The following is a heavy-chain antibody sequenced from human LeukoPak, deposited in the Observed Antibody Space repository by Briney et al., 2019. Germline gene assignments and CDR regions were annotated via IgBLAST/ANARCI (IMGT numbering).Heavy chain of an antibody. CDR3: ARKFVGSSGYFDY. Sequence: GSLRLSCAASGFTFSSYSMNWVRQAPGKGLEWVSHISSSGSTTYYADSVKGRFTISRDYAKNSLYLQMNSLRHEDTAVYYCARKFVGSSGYFDYWGQGTLVAVSS. D-gene: IGHD3-22*01. J-gene: IGHJ4*02. V-gene: IGHV3-48*02. CDR2: ISSSGSTT. CDR1: GFTFSSYS.